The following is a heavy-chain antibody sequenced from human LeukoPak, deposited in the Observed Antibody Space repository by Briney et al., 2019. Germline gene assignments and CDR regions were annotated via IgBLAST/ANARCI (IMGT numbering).Heavy chain of an antibody. CDR1: GFTFSSYA. Sequence: QPGGSLRLSCAASGFTFSSYAMSWVRQAPGKGLEWVSAISGSGGSTYYADSVKGRFTISRDNSKNTLYLQMNSLRAEDTAVYYCAKDRWGYSSSWYPFYFDYWGQGTLVTVSS. D-gene: IGHD6-13*01. V-gene: IGHV3-23*01. CDR3: AKDRWGYSSSWYPFYFDY. J-gene: IGHJ4*02. CDR2: ISGSGGST.